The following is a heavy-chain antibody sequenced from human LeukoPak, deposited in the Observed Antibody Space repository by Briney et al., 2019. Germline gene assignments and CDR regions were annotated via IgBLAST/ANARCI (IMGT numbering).Heavy chain of an antibody. D-gene: IGHD6-13*01. CDR2: INWNGGST. Sequence: GGSLRLSCAASGFDFSTQWMSWVRQAPGKGLEWVSGINWNGGSTGYADSVKGRFTISRDNAKNSLYLQMNSLRAEDTALYYCARERGSSSWYPSDYWGQGTLVTVSS. V-gene: IGHV3-20*04. CDR1: GFDFSTQW. J-gene: IGHJ4*02. CDR3: ARERGSSSWYPSDY.